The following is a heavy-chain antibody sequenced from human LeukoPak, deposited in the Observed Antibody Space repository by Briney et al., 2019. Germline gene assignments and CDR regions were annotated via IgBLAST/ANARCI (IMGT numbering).Heavy chain of an antibody. Sequence: PSETLSLTCTVSGGSISSYYWSWIRQPAGKGLEWIGRIYTSGSTNYNPSLKSRVTMSVDTSKNQFSLKLSSVTAADTAVYYCARAAADPGSYYYMDVWGKGTTVTVSS. D-gene: IGHD6-13*01. CDR1: GGSISSYY. CDR2: IYTSGST. J-gene: IGHJ6*03. V-gene: IGHV4-4*07. CDR3: ARAAADPGSYYYMDV.